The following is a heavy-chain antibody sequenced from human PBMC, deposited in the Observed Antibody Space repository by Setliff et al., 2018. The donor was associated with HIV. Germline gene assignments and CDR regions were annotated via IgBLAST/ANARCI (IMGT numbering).Heavy chain of an antibody. Sequence: PGGSLRLSCAASGFTFSSYAMHWVRQAPGEGLEWVAVISYDGINKYYADSVKGRFTISRDNSKNTLYLQMNSLRAEDTAVYYCARERLRFLEWLPLDYWGQGTLVTVSS. CDR2: ISYDGINK. V-gene: IGHV3-30*04. CDR3: ARERLRFLEWLPLDY. J-gene: IGHJ4*02. CDR1: GFTFSSYA. D-gene: IGHD3-3*01.